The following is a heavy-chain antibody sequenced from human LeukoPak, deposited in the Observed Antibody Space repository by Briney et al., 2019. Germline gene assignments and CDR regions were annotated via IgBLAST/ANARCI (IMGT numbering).Heavy chain of an antibody. CDR1: GGSISSSSYY. Sequence: PSETLSLSCTVSGGSISSSSYYWGWIRQPPGKGLEWIGSIYYSGCTYYNPSLKSRVTISVDTSKNQFSLKLSSVTAADTAVYYCASIVATLRYYYYYMDVWGKGTTVTVSS. D-gene: IGHD5-12*01. J-gene: IGHJ6*03. CDR2: IYYSGCT. V-gene: IGHV4-39*07. CDR3: ASIVATLRYYYYYMDV.